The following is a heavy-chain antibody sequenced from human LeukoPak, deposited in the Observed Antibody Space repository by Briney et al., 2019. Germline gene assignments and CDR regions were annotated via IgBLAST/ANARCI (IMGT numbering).Heavy chain of an antibody. CDR1: GYTFTGYY. D-gene: IGHD3-22*01. CDR2: INPNSGGT. V-gene: IGHV1-2*02. Sequence: ASVKVSCKASGYTFTGYYMHWVRQAPGQGLEWIGWINPNSGGTNYAQKFQGRFTMTRDTSISTACMELSRLRSDDTAVYYCARDSRPYYYDSSGSMVLDYWGQGTLVTVSS. J-gene: IGHJ4*02. CDR3: ARDSRPYYYDSSGSMVLDY.